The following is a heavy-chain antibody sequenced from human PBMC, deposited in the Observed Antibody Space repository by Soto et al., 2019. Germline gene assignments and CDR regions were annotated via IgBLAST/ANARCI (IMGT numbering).Heavy chain of an antibody. J-gene: IGHJ4*02. Sequence: QVQLVQSGAEVKKPGSSVKVSCKDSGGTFSSYAISWVRQAPGQGLEWMGGIIPIFGTANYAQKFQGRVTITADKSTSTAYMEPSSLRSEDTAVYYCARAGLQSRYYFDYWGQGTLVTVSS. V-gene: IGHV1-69*06. CDR1: GGTFSSYA. CDR3: ARAGLQSRYYFDY. D-gene: IGHD5-12*01. CDR2: IIPIFGTA.